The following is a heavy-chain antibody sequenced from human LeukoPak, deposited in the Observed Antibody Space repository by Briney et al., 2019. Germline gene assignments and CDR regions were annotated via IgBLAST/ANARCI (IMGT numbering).Heavy chain of an antibody. Sequence: SETLSLTCTVSGCSISSYYWSWIRQPPGKGLEWIGYIYYSGSTNYNPSLKSRVTISVDTSKNQFSLKLSAVTAADTAVYYCARLPYYDSSGFDYWGQGTLVTVSS. CDR2: IYYSGST. J-gene: IGHJ4*02. CDR3: ARLPYYDSSGFDY. D-gene: IGHD3-22*01. CDR1: GCSISSYY. V-gene: IGHV4-59*08.